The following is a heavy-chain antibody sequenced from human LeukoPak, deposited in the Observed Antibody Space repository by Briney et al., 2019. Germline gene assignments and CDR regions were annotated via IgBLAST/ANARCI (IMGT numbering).Heavy chain of an antibody. D-gene: IGHD5-18*01. CDR1: GGSISSYY. CDR3: ARGQKYRNGYTVTELGSGYFDY. J-gene: IGHJ4*02. Sequence: SETLSLTCTVSGGSISSYYWSWIRQPPGKGLEWIGYIYYSGSTNYNPSLKSRVIISVDTSKKQFSLKLSSVTAADTAVYYCARGQKYRNGYTVTELGSGYFDYWGQGTLVTVSS. CDR2: IYYSGST. V-gene: IGHV4-59*01.